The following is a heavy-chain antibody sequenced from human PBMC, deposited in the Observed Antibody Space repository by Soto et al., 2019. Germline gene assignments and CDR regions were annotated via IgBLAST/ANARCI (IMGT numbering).Heavy chain of an antibody. J-gene: IGHJ4*02. Sequence: QVQLQQWGAGLLKPSETLSLTCAVYGGSFSGYYWSWIRQPPGKGLEWIGEINHSGSTNYNPSLKSRVTISVDTYKNQFSLKLSSVTAADTAVYYCARDATVIAVAFDYWGQGTLVTVSS. CDR2: INHSGST. CDR1: GGSFSGYY. V-gene: IGHV4-34*01. CDR3: ARDATVIAVAFDY. D-gene: IGHD6-19*01.